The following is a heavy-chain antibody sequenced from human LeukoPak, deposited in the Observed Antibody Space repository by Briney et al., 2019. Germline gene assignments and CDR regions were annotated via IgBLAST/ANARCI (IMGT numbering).Heavy chain of an antibody. CDR1: GGSISSNW. V-gene: IGHV4-4*02. Sequence: PSETLSLTCAVSGGSISSNWWSWVRQPPGKGLEWNGEIQYSGRTNYNPSLKSRVTISLDKSKKQFSLNLYSVTAADTAMYYCARDENDFSKLAYWGQGSLVIVSS. CDR2: IQYSGRT. D-gene: IGHD4-11*01. CDR3: ARDENDFSKLAY. J-gene: IGHJ4*02.